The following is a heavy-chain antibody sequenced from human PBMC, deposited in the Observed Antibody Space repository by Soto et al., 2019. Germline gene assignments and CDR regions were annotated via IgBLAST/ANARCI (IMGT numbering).Heavy chain of an antibody. D-gene: IGHD3-3*01. CDR3: ATDPLRLRFLEWLPRKDYYYYYGMDV. CDR1: GYTRTELS. CDR2: FDPEDGET. J-gene: IGHJ6*02. V-gene: IGHV1-24*01. Sequence: ASVKVSCKVSGYTRTELSMHWVRQAPGKGLEWMGGFDPEDGETIYAQKFQGRVTMTEDTSTDTAYMELSSLRSEDTAVYYCATDPLRLRFLEWLPRKDYYYYYGMDVWGQGTTVTVSS.